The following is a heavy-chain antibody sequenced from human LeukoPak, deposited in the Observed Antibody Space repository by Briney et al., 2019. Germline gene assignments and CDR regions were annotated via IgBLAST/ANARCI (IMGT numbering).Heavy chain of an antibody. D-gene: IGHD3-10*01. Sequence: GGFLRLSCAASGFSFSSYAMHWVRQAPGKGLEWVAVISYDGSNRYYGDSVKGRFTISRDNSKNTLYLQMNSLRAEDTAVYYCAKDRGFGVFFQYYFEYWGQGTLVTVSS. CDR1: GFSFSSYA. CDR2: ISYDGSNR. CDR3: AKDRGFGVFFQYYFEY. V-gene: IGHV3-30*18. J-gene: IGHJ4*02.